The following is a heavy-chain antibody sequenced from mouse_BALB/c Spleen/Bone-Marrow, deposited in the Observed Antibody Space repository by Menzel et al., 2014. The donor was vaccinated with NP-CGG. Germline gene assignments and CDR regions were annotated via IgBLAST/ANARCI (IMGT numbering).Heavy chain of an antibody. J-gene: IGHJ2*01. CDR3: SRNSNYSFDF. CDR2: ISNGGNYT. D-gene: IGHD2-5*01. CDR1: GFTFSDYA. V-gene: IGHV5-9-4*01. Sequence: EVKLQESGGALVKPGGSLKLSCVASGFTFSDYAMSWVRQSPEKRLEWVAEISNGGNYTYYPDTVTGRFTISRDNAKNTLYLEMSSLRSEDTAMYYCSRNSNYSFDFWGQGTTLTVSS.